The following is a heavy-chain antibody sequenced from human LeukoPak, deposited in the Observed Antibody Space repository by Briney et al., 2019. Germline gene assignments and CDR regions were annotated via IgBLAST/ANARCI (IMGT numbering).Heavy chain of an antibody. V-gene: IGHV4-39*07. D-gene: IGHD3-22*01. J-gene: IGHJ4*02. CDR2: IYYSGST. CDR1: GYSISSSSYY. Sequence: SETLSLTCTVSGYSISSSSYYWGWIRQPPGKGLEWIGSIYYSGSTYYNPSLKSRVTISVDTSKNQFSLKLSSVTAADTAVYYCARDGRRITMIVVVMGFDYWGQGTLVTVSS. CDR3: ARDGRRITMIVVVMGFDY.